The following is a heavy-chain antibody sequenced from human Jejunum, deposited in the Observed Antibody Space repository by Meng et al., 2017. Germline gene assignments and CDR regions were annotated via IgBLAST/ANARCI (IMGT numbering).Heavy chain of an antibody. J-gene: IGHJ4*02. V-gene: IGHV3-48*03. Sequence: GGSLRLSCAASGLTFSSSEMNWVRQAPGKGLEWLSYITGSDSTRYYADSVKGRFTISRDNAKNSLYLQMSSLRVEDTAVYYCARSIDKGFGEFLDYWGQGTLVTVSS. D-gene: IGHD3-10*01. CDR1: GLTFSSSE. CDR3: ARSIDKGFGEFLDY. CDR2: ITGSDSTR.